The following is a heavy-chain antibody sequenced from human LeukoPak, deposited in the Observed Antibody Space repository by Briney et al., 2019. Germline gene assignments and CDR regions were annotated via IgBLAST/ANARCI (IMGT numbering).Heavy chain of an antibody. V-gene: IGHV3-23*01. CDR2: ISGSGGST. CDR3: AKDQGYSGYHFDY. D-gene: IGHD5-12*01. Sequence: GVSLTLSCAASRFTFCSYAMSWLPHAQGKGREWVSAISGSGGSTDYADYVKGRFTIYRYNSKNTLYLQMNSLRAEDTAVYYCAKDQGYSGYHFDYWGQGTLVTVSS. CDR1: RFTFCSYA. J-gene: IGHJ4*02.